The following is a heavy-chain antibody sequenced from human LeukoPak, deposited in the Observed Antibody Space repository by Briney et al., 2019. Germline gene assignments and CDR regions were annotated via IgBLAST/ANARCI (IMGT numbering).Heavy chain of an antibody. D-gene: IGHD2-15*01. CDR2: INAGNGNT. Sequence: ASVKVSCKASGYTFTSYAMHWVRQAPGQRLEWMGWINAGNGNTKYSQKFQGRVTITRDTSASTAYMELSSLRSEDTAVYYCARDHVTYCSGGSCYLTYYYYGMDVWGQGTTVTVSS. J-gene: IGHJ6*02. CDR1: GYTFTSYA. CDR3: ARDHVTYCSGGSCYLTYYYYGMDV. V-gene: IGHV1-3*01.